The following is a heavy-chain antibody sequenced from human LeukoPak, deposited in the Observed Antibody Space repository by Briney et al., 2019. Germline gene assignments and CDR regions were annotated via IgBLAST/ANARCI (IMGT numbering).Heavy chain of an antibody. CDR1: GGSISSYY. J-gene: IGHJ4*02. CDR3: ARDSSNGDYDY. Sequence: PSEILSLTCTVSGGSISSYYWSWIRQPPGKGLEWIGYIYYSGSTNYNPSLKSRVTISVDTSKNQFSLKLSSVTAADTAVYYCARDSSNGDYDYWGQGTLVTVSS. D-gene: IGHD4-17*01. V-gene: IGHV4-59*01. CDR2: IYYSGST.